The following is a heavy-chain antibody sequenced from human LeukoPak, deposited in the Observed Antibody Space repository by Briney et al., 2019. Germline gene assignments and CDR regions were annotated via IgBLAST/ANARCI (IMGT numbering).Heavy chain of an antibody. D-gene: IGHD2-15*01. V-gene: IGHV3-15*01. CDR3: TTLNLGGPDY. CDR1: GFTVSSNY. CDR2: IRSKTTGWTT. J-gene: IGHJ4*02. Sequence: PGGSLRLSCAASGFTVSSNYMSWVRQAPGKGLEYVGRIRSKTTGWTTDCAAPVKGRFTISRDDSKNTLYLQINSLKTEDTAVYFCTTLNLGGPDYWGQGTLVTVSS.